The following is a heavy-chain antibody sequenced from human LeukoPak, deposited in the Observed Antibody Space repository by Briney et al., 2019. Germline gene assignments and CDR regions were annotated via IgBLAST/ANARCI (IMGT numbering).Heavy chain of an antibody. D-gene: IGHD3-3*01. CDR3: ARETHAIGVDY. CDR1: GGSISSGGYS. CDR2: IYYSGST. J-gene: IGHJ4*02. V-gene: IGHV4-31*11. Sequence: PSETLSLTCAVSGGSISSGGYSWSWIRQPPGKGLEWIGYIYYSGSTYYNPSLKSRVTISVDTSKNQFSLKLSSVTAADTAVYYCARETHAIGVDYWGQGTLVTVSS.